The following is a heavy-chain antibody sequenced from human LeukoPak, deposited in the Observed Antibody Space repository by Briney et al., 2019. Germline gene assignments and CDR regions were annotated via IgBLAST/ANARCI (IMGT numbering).Heavy chain of an antibody. J-gene: IGHJ6*03. V-gene: IGHV1-18*01. CDR1: GYTFTSYG. Sequence: ASVKVSCKTSGYTFTSYGISWVRQAPGQGLEWMGWISADNGKTNYAQKLQGRVTMTTDTSTTTAYMELRSLRSDDTAVYYCARRGYSVYYYYMDVWGKGTTVTISS. D-gene: IGHD2-2*03. CDR2: ISADNGKT. CDR3: ARRGYSVYYYYMDV.